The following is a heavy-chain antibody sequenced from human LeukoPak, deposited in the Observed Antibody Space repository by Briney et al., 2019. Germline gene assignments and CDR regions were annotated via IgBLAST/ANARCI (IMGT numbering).Heavy chain of an antibody. CDR1: GFTFSSYS. CDR2: ISSSSSYI. V-gene: IGHV3-21*01. J-gene: IGHJ5*02. CDR3: ARDPSDDNNWFDP. Sequence: GGSLRLSCAASGFTFSSYSMNWVRQAPGKGLEWVSSISSSSSYIYYADSVKGRFTISRDNAKNSLYLQMNSLRAEDTAVYYCARDPSDDNNWFDPWGQGTLVTVSS.